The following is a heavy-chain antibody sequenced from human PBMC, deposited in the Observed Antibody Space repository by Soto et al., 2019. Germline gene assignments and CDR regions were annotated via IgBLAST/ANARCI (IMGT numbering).Heavy chain of an antibody. J-gene: IGHJ6*02. CDR3: ARSQGSSTSLEIYYYYYYGMDV. D-gene: IGHD2-2*01. Sequence: QVQLVQSGAEVKKPGSSVKVSCKASGGTFSSYAISWVRQAPGQGLEWMGGIIPISGTANYAQKFQGRVTITADESTSTVSTELSSLRSEDTAVYFFARSQGSSTSLEIYYYYYYGMDVWGQGTTVTVSS. V-gene: IGHV1-69*01. CDR2: IIPISGTA. CDR1: GGTFSSYA.